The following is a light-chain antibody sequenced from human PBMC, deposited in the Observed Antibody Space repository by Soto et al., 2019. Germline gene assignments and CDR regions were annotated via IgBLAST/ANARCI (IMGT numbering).Light chain of an antibody. CDR3: LQYHSYPVT. J-gene: IGKJ2*01. Sequence: IQMTQSPSTLSASVGDSVTITCRASQSFSTWLAWYQQKPGKAPNLLIFKTSNLQSGVPSRFSGSGSGSEFTLTISGLQPDDFATYYCLQYHSYPVTFGQGTKLEI. CDR2: KTS. V-gene: IGKV1-5*03. CDR1: QSFSTW.